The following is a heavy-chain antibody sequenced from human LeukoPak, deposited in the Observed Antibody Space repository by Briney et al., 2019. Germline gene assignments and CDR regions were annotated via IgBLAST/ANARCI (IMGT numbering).Heavy chain of an antibody. D-gene: IGHD1-26*01. Sequence: PSETLSLTCTVSGGSVSSYYWSWIRQPPGKGLEWIGYTYYSGSTDYNPSLNSRVTISLDTSKNQFSLKLSSVTAADTAVYYCARAGGSPEYFHYWGQGTLVTVSS. V-gene: IGHV4-59*02. CDR3: ARAGGSPEYFHY. CDR1: GGSVSSYY. J-gene: IGHJ1*01. CDR2: TYYSGST.